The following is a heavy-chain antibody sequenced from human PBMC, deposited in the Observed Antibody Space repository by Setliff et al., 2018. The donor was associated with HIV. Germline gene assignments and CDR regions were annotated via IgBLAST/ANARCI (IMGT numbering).Heavy chain of an antibody. CDR2: INTSGTT. CDR3: ARQTYYYDNSGHNWFDP. J-gene: IGHJ5*02. D-gene: IGHD3-22*01. Sequence: ASETLSLTCTVSGGSISSYYWSWIRQPPGKGLEWIGYINTSGTTNYNPSLKSRVTISVDTSKNQFSLKLSSVTAADTAVYFCARQTYYYDNSGHNWFDPWGQGTLVTV. V-gene: IGHV4-4*09. CDR1: GGSISSYY.